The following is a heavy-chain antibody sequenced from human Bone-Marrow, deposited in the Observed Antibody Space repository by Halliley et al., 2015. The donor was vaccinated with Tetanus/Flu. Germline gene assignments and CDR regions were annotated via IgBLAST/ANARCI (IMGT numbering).Heavy chain of an antibody. CDR3: ATPWYYDRGGPSLDS. J-gene: IGHJ4*02. Sequence: QLVQSGAEVKQPGESLKISCKGSGYSFSSFWIAWVRQVPGKGLELMGIIYPADSDTRYSPTFEGQVTISADESTSTAYLQWSSLKASDTAMYYCATPWYYDRGGPSLDSWGQGTLVTVSS. CDR1: GYSFSSFW. CDR2: IYPADSDT. V-gene: IGHV5-51*01. D-gene: IGHD3-16*01.